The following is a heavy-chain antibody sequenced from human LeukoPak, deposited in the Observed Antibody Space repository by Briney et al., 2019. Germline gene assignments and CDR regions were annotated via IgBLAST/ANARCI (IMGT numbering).Heavy chain of an antibody. D-gene: IGHD6-6*01. CDR2: IYYSGST. J-gene: IGHJ4*02. CDR1: GGSISSYY. V-gene: IGHV4-39*01. CDR3: AKPGSSRGIAGRRPTKYYFDY. Sequence: SETLSLTCTVSGGSISSYYWGWIRQPPGKGLEWIGSIYYSGSTYYNPSLKSRVTISVDTSKNQFSLKLSSVTAADTAVYYCAKPGSSRGIAGRRPTKYYFDYWGQGTLVTVSS.